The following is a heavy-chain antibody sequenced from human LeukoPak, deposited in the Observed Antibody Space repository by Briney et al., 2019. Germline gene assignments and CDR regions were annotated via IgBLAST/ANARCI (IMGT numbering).Heavy chain of an antibody. J-gene: IGHJ5*02. CDR1: GFTFSSYG. D-gene: IGHD1-26*01. CDR3: AKDRSGSYHNWLDP. CDR2: IWYDGSNK. Sequence: PGGSLRLSCAASGFTFSSYGVHWVRQAPDKGLEWVAFIWYDGSNKYYADSVKGRFTISRDNSKNTLYLQMNSLRTEDTAVYYCAKDRSGSYHNWLDPWGQGTLVTVSS. V-gene: IGHV3-30*02.